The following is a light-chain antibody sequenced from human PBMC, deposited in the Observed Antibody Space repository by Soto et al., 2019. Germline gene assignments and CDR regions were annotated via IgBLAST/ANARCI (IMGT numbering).Light chain of an antibody. CDR3: QQHNNWPLT. J-gene: IGKJ4*01. V-gene: IGKV3-15*01. Sequence: EIVMTQSPATLSVSPGERATLSCRASQSVNFDLAWYQQKPGQAPRLLIYGVSTRATGIPARFSGSGYGTEFTLTISSLLSEDFAVYYCQQHNNWPLTFGEGTRVEIK. CDR1: QSVNFD. CDR2: GVS.